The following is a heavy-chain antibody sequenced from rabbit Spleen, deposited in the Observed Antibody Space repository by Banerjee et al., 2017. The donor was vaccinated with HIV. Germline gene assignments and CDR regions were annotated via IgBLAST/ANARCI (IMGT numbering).Heavy chain of an antibody. CDR2: ISTGGSDNI. CDR3: ARDLVTVIGWNFNL. Sequence: QQQLEESGGGLVKPEGSLTLTCKASGVSFSDKDVMCWVRQAPGKGLEWIACISTGGSDNIYYASWAKGRFTISKTSSTTVTLQMTSLTAADTATYICARDLVTVIGWNFNLWGPGTLVTVS. D-gene: IGHD5-1*01. V-gene: IGHV1S45*01. J-gene: IGHJ4*01. CDR1: GVSFSDKDV.